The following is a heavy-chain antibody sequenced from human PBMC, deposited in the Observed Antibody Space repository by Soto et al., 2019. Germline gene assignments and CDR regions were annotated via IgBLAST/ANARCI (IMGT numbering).Heavy chain of an antibody. D-gene: IGHD3-3*02. Sequence: SETLSLTCTVSGDSIGSSAYHWGWIRQPPGKGLEWIGSIYDSGSTYYNPSLKSRVTISVDTSKNQFSLKLSSVTAADTAVYYCARYIFGVLTPGIDYYYYMDVWGKGTTVTVSS. CDR3: ARYIFGVLTPGIDYYYYMDV. CDR1: GDSIGSSAYH. J-gene: IGHJ6*03. CDR2: IYDSGST. V-gene: IGHV4-39*01.